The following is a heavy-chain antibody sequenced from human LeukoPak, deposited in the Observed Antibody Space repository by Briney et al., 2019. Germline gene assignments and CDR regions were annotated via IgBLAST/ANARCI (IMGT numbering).Heavy chain of an antibody. Sequence: GSLRLSCAAFGFTGSSNYMSWVRQAPGEGREWVVVIYCDGRVHSARFVKGRFTISRDDSRNTLSLQMNSLRAEDTAVYYCARESGYSYGLAGFFDYWGQGTLVTVSS. CDR2: IYCDGRV. J-gene: IGHJ4*02. D-gene: IGHD5-18*01. CDR3: ARESGYSYGLAGFFDY. V-gene: IGHV3-53*01. CDR1: GFTGSSNY.